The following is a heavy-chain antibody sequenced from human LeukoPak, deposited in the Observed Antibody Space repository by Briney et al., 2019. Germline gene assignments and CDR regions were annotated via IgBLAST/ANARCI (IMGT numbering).Heavy chain of an antibody. Sequence: GGSLRLSCAAYGFTFSSYAMSLVRQAPGKGLEWVSAISGSGGSTYYADSVKGRFTISRDNSKNTLYLQMNSLRAEDTAVYYCAKRRLRWSVPDAFDIWGQGTMVTVSS. CDR3: AKRRLRWSVPDAFDI. CDR1: GFTFSSYA. D-gene: IGHD4-17*01. V-gene: IGHV3-23*01. CDR2: ISGSGGST. J-gene: IGHJ3*02.